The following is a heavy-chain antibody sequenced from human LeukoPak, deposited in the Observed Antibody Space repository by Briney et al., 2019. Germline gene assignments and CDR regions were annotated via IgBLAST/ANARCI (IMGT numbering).Heavy chain of an antibody. CDR1: GFTFSSYA. Sequence: PGGSLRLSCAASGFTFSSYAMSWVRQAPGKGLEWVSAISGSGGSTYYADSVEGRFTISRDNSKNTLYLQMNSLRAEDTAVYYCAKDRHSSGYYQSPIDYWGQGTLVTVSS. CDR3: AKDRHSSGYYQSPIDY. V-gene: IGHV3-23*01. D-gene: IGHD3-22*01. J-gene: IGHJ4*02. CDR2: ISGSGGST.